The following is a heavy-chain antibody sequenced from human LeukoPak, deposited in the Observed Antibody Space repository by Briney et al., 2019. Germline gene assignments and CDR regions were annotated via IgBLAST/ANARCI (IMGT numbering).Heavy chain of an antibody. CDR1: GVTFSSYE. CDR2: ISSSGSAI. J-gene: IGHJ4*02. Sequence: GGSLTLSCAASGVTFSSYEMNWVRQAPGKGREGVSYISSSGSAIYYAGSVKGRFTISRDNAQNSLYLQMNSLTADATAVYYCERLSGTYYGYWGQGTLVTVSS. CDR3: ERLSGTYYGY. D-gene: IGHD1-26*01. V-gene: IGHV3-48*03.